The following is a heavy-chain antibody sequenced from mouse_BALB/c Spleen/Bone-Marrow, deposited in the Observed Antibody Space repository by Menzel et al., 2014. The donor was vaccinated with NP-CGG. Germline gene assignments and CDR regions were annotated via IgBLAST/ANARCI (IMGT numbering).Heavy chain of an antibody. J-gene: IGHJ2*01. V-gene: IGHV1-54*01. D-gene: IGHD2-3*01. CDR1: GYAFTDYL. CDR2: INPGSGST. Sequence: VQLVESGAELVRPGTSVKVSCKTSGYAFTDYLMEWLKQRPGQGLEWIGVINPGSGSTNYNEKFKDKATLTADKSSSTAYIQLSSPTSDDSAVYFCARYDGYFDYWGQGTTLTVSS. CDR3: ARYDGYFDY.